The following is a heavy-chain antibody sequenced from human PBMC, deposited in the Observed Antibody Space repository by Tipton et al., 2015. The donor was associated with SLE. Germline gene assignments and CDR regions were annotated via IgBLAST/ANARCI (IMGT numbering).Heavy chain of an antibody. CDR1: GGSISSYY. Sequence: LRLSCTVSGGSISSYYWSWIRQPPGKGLEWIGYIYYSGSTNYNPSLKSRVTISVDTSKNQFSLKLSSVTAADTAVYYCARRSLDAFDIWGQGTMVTVSS. J-gene: IGHJ3*02. CDR3: ARRSLDAFDI. V-gene: IGHV4-59*08. CDR2: IYYSGST.